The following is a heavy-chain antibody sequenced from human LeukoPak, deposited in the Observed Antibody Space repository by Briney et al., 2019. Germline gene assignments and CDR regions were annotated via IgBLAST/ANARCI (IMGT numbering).Heavy chain of an antibody. CDR2: NYYTGST. D-gene: IGHD1-14*01. V-gene: IGHV4-59*03. Sequence: SETLSLTCTIPGGSMSTYYWTWIPQPPGKGLEWIGPNYYTGSTNYKRSLKSRDTIALDTSKSLHSTKLPSMSAEDTAVHYWAGIRITTRTVRTLDYWGQGTLVTVSS. CDR3: AGIRITTRTVRTLDY. CDR1: GGSMSTYY. J-gene: IGHJ4*02.